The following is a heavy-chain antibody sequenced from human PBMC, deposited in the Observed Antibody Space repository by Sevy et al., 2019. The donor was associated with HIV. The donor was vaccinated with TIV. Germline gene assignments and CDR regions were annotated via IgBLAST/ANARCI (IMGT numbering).Heavy chain of an antibody. Sequence: SESLSLTCVVYTGSFSGYYWSWIRQPPGKGLEWIGEINHSGSTNYNPSLKSRVTISADTSKNHFSLKLSSVTAADTAVYYCATRRGHLSFDYWGQGTLVTVSS. CDR3: ATRRGHLSFDY. CDR1: TGSFSGYY. V-gene: IGHV4-34*01. J-gene: IGHJ4*02. CDR2: INHSGST.